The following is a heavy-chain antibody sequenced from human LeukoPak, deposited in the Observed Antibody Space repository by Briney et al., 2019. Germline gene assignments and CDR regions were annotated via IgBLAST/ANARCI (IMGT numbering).Heavy chain of an antibody. CDR2: IYYSGST. D-gene: IGHD2-15*01. CDR1: GGSISSYY. J-gene: IGHJ3*02. CDR3: ARGWYSPDAFDI. V-gene: IGHV4-59*01. Sequence: SETLSLTCTVSGGSISSYYWSWIRQPPGKGLEWIGYIYYSGSTNYNPSLKSRVTISVDTSKNQISLKLSSVTAADTAVYYCARGWYSPDAFDIWGQGTMVTVSS.